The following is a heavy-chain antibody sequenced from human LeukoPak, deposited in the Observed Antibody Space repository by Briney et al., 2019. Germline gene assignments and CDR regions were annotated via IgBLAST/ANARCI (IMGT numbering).Heavy chain of an antibody. CDR2: INTNTGNP. J-gene: IGHJ4*02. V-gene: IGHV7-4-1*02. CDR3: ARDPAMATIGGIDY. D-gene: IGHD5-24*01. Sequence: ASVKVSCKASGYTFTSYAMNWVRQAPGQGLEWLGWINTNTGNPTYAQGFTGRFVFSLDTSVSTAYLQISSLKAEDTAVYYCARDPAMATIGGIDYWGQGTLVTVSS. CDR1: GYTFTSYA.